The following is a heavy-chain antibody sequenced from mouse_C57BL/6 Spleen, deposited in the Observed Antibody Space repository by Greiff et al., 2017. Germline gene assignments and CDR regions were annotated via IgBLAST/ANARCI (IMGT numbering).Heavy chain of an antibody. CDR1: GFTFSSYA. Sequence: EVKVVESGGGLVKPGGSLKLSCAASGFTFSSYAMSWVRQTPEKRLEWVATISDGGSYTYYPDNVKGRFTISRDNAKNNLYLQMSHLKSEDTAMYYCVRDQWGIYYAMDYWGQGTSVTVSS. D-gene: IGHD1-3*01. V-gene: IGHV5-4*01. CDR3: VRDQWGIYYAMDY. J-gene: IGHJ4*01. CDR2: ISDGGSYT.